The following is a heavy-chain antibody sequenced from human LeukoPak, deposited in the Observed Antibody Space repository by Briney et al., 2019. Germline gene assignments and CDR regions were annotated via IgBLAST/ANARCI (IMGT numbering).Heavy chain of an antibody. CDR1: GFTFSAYA. V-gene: IGHV3-64D*09. J-gene: IGHJ4*02. D-gene: IGHD5-24*01. CDR2: ISSDGGKT. Sequence: GGSLRLSCSGSGFTFSAYAMHWVRQAPGRGLQYVSSISSDGGKTYYADSVKGRFTISRDNSKNTLYLQMSSLRLEDTAVYYCVKDRWVDYWGQGVLVTVSS. CDR3: VKDRWVDY.